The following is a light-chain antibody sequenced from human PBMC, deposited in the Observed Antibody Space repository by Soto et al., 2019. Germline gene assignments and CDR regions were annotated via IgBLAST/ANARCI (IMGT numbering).Light chain of an antibody. CDR3: QQSITAPLT. V-gene: IGKV1-39*01. CDR1: QSINNY. CDR2: SAS. J-gene: IGKJ4*01. Sequence: DIQMTQSPSSLSASVGDRVTITCRASQSINNYLNWYPQKPGKAPKLLIYSASSLQSGVPSRFSGSGSGTDFTLTIAGLQPEDSASYFCQQSITAPLTFGGGTKVEIK.